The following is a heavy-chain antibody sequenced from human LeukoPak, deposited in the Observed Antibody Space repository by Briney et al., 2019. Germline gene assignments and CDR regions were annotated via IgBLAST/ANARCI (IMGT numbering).Heavy chain of an antibody. CDR2: IYTSGST. J-gene: IGHJ4*02. CDR3: ARDFFKYGSGSFHDY. V-gene: IGHV4-61*02. D-gene: IGHD3-10*01. Sequence: SQTLSLTCTVSGGSTSSGSYYWSWIRQPAGKGLEWIGRIYTSGSTNYNPSLKSRVTISVDTSKNQFSLKLSSVTAADTAVYYCARDFFKYGSGSFHDYWGQGTLVTVSS. CDR1: GGSTSSGSYY.